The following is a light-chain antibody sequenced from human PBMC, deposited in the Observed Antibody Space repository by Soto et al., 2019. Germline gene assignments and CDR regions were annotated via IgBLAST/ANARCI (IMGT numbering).Light chain of an antibody. J-gene: IGKJ1*01. V-gene: IGKV1D-8*01. CDR2: AAS. CDR1: QGISSY. Sequence: VIWMTQSPSLLSDFKGERAPISFGRSQGISSYLAWYQQKPGKAPELLIYAASTLQSGVPSRFSGSGSGTDFTLTISCLQSEDFATYYCQQYYSFPRTFGQGTKVEIK. CDR3: QQYYSFPRT.